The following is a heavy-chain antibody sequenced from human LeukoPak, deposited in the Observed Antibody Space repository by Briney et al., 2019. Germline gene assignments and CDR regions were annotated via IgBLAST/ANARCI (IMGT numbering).Heavy chain of an antibody. Sequence: GGSLRLSCAASGFTFSSYAMSWVRQAPGKGLEGVSAISGSGGSTYYADSVKGRFTISRDNSKNTLYLQMNSLRAEDTAVYYCAKVRGVAGFFDYWGQGTLVTVSS. CDR3: AKVRGVAGFFDY. D-gene: IGHD6-19*01. J-gene: IGHJ4*02. CDR1: GFTFSSYA. CDR2: ISGSGGST. V-gene: IGHV3-23*01.